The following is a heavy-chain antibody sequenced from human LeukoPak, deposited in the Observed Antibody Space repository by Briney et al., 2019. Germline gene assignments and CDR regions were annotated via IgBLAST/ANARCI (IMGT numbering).Heavy chain of an antibody. J-gene: IGHJ4*02. Sequence: SETLSLTCAVYGGSFSGYYWSWIRQPPGKGLDWIGEINHSGSTSYNPSLKSRVTISVDTSKNQFSLKLSSVTAADTAVYYCARGLGDSSGYYFDYWGQGTLVTVSS. D-gene: IGHD3-22*01. V-gene: IGHV4-34*01. CDR1: GGSFSGYY. CDR2: INHSGST. CDR3: ARGLGDSSGYYFDY.